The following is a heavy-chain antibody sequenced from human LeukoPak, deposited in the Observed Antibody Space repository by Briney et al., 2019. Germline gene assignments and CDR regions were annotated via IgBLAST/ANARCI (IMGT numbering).Heavy chain of an antibody. Sequence: GGSLRLSCSASGFTFSSYAMHWVRQAPGKGLEHVSAISSNGGSTYYADSVKGRFTISRDNSKNTLYLQMSSLRAEDTAVYYCVKGYCSSTSCYVGHFDYWGQGTLVTVSS. CDR2: ISSNGGST. D-gene: IGHD2-2*01. CDR1: GFTFSSYA. J-gene: IGHJ4*02. CDR3: VKGYCSSTSCYVGHFDY. V-gene: IGHV3-64D*06.